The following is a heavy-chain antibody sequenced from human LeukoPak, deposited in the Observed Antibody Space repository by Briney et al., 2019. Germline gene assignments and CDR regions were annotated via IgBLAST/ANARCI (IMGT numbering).Heavy chain of an antibody. CDR3: AIHYVTGSPPVAH. D-gene: IGHD3-16*01. V-gene: IGHV3-7*01. CDR2: IKQDGSEK. CDR1: GFTFSSYW. J-gene: IGHJ1*01. Sequence: PGGSLRLSCAASGFTFSSYWMSWVRQAPGKGLEWVANIKQDGSEKYYVDSVKGRFTISRDNAKNSLYLQMNSLRAEDTAVYYCAIHYVTGSPPVAHWAQGPLFTVSS.